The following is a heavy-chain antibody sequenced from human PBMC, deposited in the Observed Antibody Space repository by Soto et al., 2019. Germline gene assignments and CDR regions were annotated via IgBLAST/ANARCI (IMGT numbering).Heavy chain of an antibody. CDR1: GYSIRNYF. J-gene: IGHJ6*02. CDR2: IYTSGSS. D-gene: IGHD3-16*01. V-gene: IGHV4-4*07. CDR3: ARDPGTSMIENYYNGMDV. Sequence: SLTCTVSGYSIRNYFWSWIRQPAGKGLEWIGRIYTSGSSNYNPSLKSRLTVSVDTSKNQVSLNLRSVTAADTAVYYCARDPGTSMIENYYNGMDVWGRGTTVTVSS.